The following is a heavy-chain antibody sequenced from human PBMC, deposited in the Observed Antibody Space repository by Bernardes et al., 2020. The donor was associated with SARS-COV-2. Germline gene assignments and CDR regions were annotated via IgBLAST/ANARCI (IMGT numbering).Heavy chain of an antibody. CDR3: AKDSMDYGMDV. CDR2: ISWNSGSI. V-gene: IGHV3-9*01. Sequence: GGSLRLSCAASGFTFDDYAMHWVRQAPGKGLEWVSGISWNSGSIGYADSVKGRFTISRDNAKNSLYLQMNSLRAEDTALYYCAKDSMDYGMDVWGQGTTVTVSS. CDR1: GFTFDDYA. J-gene: IGHJ6*02. D-gene: IGHD2-8*01.